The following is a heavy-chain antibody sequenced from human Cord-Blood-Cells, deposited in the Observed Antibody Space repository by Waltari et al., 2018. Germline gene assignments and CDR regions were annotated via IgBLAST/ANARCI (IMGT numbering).Heavy chain of an antibody. Sequence: QVQLVQSGAEVKKPGASVKVSCEASGSTFYGYYMHLVRQAPGQGLEWMGWINPNGGGTNYAQKFQGWVTMTRDTSISTAYMELSRLRSDDTAVYYCARDLVGRGFDYWGQGTLVTVSS. CDR2: INPNGGGT. V-gene: IGHV1-2*04. CDR3: ARDLVGRGFDY. CDR1: GSTFYGYY. J-gene: IGHJ4*02. D-gene: IGHD2-15*01.